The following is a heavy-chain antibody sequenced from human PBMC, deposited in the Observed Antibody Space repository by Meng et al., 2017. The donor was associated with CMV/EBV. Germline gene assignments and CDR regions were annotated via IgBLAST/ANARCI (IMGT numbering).Heavy chain of an antibody. D-gene: IGHD2-2*02. J-gene: IGHJ6*02. Sequence: GGSLRLSCKGSGYSFTGYWLGWVRQMPGKGLEWMGIIYHGDPDTRYSPSFQGQVTISADKSISTAYLQWSSLKASDTAMYYCARSGYCSSTSCYTAYGMGVWGQETTVTVSS. CDR3: ARSGYCSSTSCYTAYGMGV. CDR2: IYHGDPDT. CDR1: GYSFTGYW. V-gene: IGHV5-51*01.